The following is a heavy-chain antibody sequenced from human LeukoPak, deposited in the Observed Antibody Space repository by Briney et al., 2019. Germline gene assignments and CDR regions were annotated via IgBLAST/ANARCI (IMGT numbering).Heavy chain of an antibody. CDR3: ARDIHYYDSSGYSLDY. D-gene: IGHD3-22*01. CDR1: GFTVSSNY. Sequence: GGSLRLSCAASGFTVSSNYMSWVRQAPGRGLEWVSIIHSGGSTFYADSVKGRFTISRDNAKNSLYLQMNSLRAEDTAVYYCARDIHYYDSSGYSLDYWGQGTLVTVSS. CDR2: IHSGGST. J-gene: IGHJ4*02. V-gene: IGHV3-53*01.